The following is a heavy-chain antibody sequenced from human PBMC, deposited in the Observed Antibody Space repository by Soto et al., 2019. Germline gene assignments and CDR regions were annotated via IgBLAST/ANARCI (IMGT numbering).Heavy chain of an antibody. D-gene: IGHD1-1*01. CDR2: ISSSSSTI. Sequence: GGSLRLSCAARGFTFSSYSMNWVRQAPGKGLEWVSYISSSSSTIYYADSVKGRFTISRDNAKNSLYLQMNSLRDEDTAVYYCAREWNPLNWFDTWGQGTLVTVSS. CDR3: AREWNPLNWFDT. J-gene: IGHJ5*02. V-gene: IGHV3-48*02. CDR1: GFTFSSYS.